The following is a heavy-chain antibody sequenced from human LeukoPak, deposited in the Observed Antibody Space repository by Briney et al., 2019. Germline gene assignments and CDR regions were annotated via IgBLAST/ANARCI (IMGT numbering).Heavy chain of an antibody. CDR3: APHPSSGYYAY. D-gene: IGHD3-22*01. J-gene: IGHJ4*02. CDR2: ISSSGSTI. CDR1: GFTFSDYY. Sequence: GGSLRLSCAASGFTFSDYYMSWIRQAPGKGLEWVSYISSSGSTIYYADSVKGRFTISRDNAKNTLYLQMNSLRAEDTAVYYCAPHPSSGYYAYWGQGTLVTVSS. V-gene: IGHV3-11*01.